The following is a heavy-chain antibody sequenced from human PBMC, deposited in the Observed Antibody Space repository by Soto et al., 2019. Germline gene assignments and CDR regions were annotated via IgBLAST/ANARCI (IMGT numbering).Heavy chain of an antibody. Sequence: EVQLMESGGGLVQPGGSLRLSCAASGFTFSSYSMHWVRQAPGKGLEWVSYISSSSSTIYYADSVKGRFTISRDNAKNILYLQKNNPRDEDTARNYCATDAPMCGGDGCFVCWGEGTLVAVS. V-gene: IGHV3-48*02. CDR2: ISSSSSTI. D-gene: IGHD2-21*01. J-gene: IGHJ4*02. CDR3: ATDAPMCGGDGCFVC. CDR1: GFTFSSYS.